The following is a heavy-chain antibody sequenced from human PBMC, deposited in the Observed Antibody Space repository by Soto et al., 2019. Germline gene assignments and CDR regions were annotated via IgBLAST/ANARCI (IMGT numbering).Heavy chain of an antibody. CDR2: IDAGNGNT. CDR1: GYTFTRNA. D-gene: IGHD3-9*01. J-gene: IGHJ4*02. CDR3: ARSETDYSRFGF. Sequence: ASVKVSCKASGYTFTRNAIHWVRQAPGQRLEWIGKIDAGNGNTKYSQNFQDRVTITRDTSASAAYMDLRTLRSEDTSIYYCARSETDYSRFGFWGQGTLVTVSS. V-gene: IGHV1-3*01.